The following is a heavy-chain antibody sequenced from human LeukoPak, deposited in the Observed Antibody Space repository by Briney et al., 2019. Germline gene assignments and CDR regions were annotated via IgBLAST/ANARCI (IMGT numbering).Heavy chain of an antibody. CDR1: GFSFGDYT. V-gene: IGHV3-49*03. J-gene: IGHJ4*02. CDR2: IRSKVYGGTT. Sequence: GGSLRLSCTASGFSFGDYTMSWFRQAPGKGPKWVGSIRSKVYGGTTEYAVSVKGRFTISRNDSKSIAYLQMDSLKTEDTAVYYCTRVPVLRYFDWSQHFDYWGQGTLVTVSS. D-gene: IGHD3-9*01. CDR3: TRVPVLRYFDWSQHFDY.